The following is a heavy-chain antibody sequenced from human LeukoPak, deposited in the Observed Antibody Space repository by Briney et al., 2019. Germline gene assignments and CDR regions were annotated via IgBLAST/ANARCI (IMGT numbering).Heavy chain of an antibody. CDR1: GYSISSGYY. D-gene: IGHD2-2*01. Sequence: KPSETLSLTCTVSGYSISSGYYWGWIRQPPGKGLEWIGSIYHSGSTYYNPSLKSRVTMSVDTSKNQFSLKLNSVTAADTAVYYCAREVGGGDIVVVPAAMSFDPWGQGTLVTVSS. CDR3: AREVGGGDIVVVPAAMSFDP. V-gene: IGHV4-38-2*02. CDR2: IYHSGST. J-gene: IGHJ5*02.